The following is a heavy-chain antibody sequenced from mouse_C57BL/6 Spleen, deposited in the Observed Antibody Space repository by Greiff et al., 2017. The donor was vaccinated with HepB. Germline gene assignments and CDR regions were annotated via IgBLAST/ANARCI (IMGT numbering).Heavy chain of an antibody. CDR3: SKKGDGDYAMDY. Sequence: QVQLKESGPGLVQPSQSLSITCTVSGFSLTSYGVHWVRQSPGKGLEWLGVIWRGGSTDYTAAFMSRLSITKDNSKSQVFFKMNSLQADDTAIYYCSKKGDGDYAMDYWGQGTSVTVSS. J-gene: IGHJ4*01. CDR2: IWRGGST. CDR1: GFSLTSYG. D-gene: IGHD2-3*01. V-gene: IGHV2-5*01.